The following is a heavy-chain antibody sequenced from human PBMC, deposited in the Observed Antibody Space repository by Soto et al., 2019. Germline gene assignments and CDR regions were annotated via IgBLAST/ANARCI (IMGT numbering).Heavy chain of an antibody. CDR2: ISSSSSYI. D-gene: IGHD2-21*02. J-gene: IGHJ4*02. CDR1: GFTFSSYS. Sequence: GGSLRLSCAASGFTFSSYSMNWVRQAPGKGLEWVSSISSSSSYIYYADSVKGRFTISRDNAKNSLYLQMNSLRAEDTAVYYCARDQYKSALTAQNFDYWGQGTMVTVSS. V-gene: IGHV3-21*01. CDR3: ARDQYKSALTAQNFDY.